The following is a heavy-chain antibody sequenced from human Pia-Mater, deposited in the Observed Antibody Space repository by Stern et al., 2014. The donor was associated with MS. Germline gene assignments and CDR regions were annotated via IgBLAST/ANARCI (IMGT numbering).Heavy chain of an antibody. D-gene: IGHD2-21*01. V-gene: IGHV4-31*03. Sequence: VQLVESGPGLVKPSQTLSLTCTVSGDSISSGGYYWSWIRQHPGKGLEWIGYINYSGRTYYKPSLKSRVTISVDTSKNTFSLKLTSLTAADTAVYYCARATLVGLDWYFDLWGRGTLVTASS. CDR3: ARATLVGLDWYFDL. CDR2: INYSGRT. CDR1: GDSISSGGYY. J-gene: IGHJ2*01.